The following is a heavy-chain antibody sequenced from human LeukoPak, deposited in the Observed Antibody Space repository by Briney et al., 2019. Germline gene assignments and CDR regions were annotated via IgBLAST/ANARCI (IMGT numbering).Heavy chain of an antibody. J-gene: IGHJ4*02. CDR2: INPNSGGT. V-gene: IGHV1-2*02. CDR1: GYTFTGYY. D-gene: IGHD3-10*01. CDR3: ARDLKRITMVRGAPALGY. Sequence: ASVKVSCKASGYTFTGYYMHWVRQAPGQGLEWMGWINPNSGGTNYAQKFQGRVTMTRDTSISTAYMELSRLRSDDTAVYYCARDLKRITMVRGAPALGYWGQGTPVAASS.